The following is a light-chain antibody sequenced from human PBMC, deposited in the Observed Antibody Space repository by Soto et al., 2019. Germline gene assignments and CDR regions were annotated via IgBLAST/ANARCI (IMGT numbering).Light chain of an antibody. Sequence: EIVLTQSPGTLSLSQGERATLSCRASQSVSSNYLAWYQQKPGQAPRLLIYDASTRATGIPVRFRGSGSGTEFTLTISSLQSEDSAVYYCHQYNNWLALTFGGGTKGDIK. CDR2: DAS. CDR1: QSVSSN. J-gene: IGKJ4*01. V-gene: IGKV3-15*01. CDR3: HQYNNWLALT.